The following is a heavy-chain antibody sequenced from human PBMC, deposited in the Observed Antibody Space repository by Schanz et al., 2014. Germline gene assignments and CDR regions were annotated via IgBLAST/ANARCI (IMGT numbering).Heavy chain of an antibody. J-gene: IGHJ4*02. CDR1: AAFISRYY. D-gene: IGHD3-10*01. CDR3: ASTHWFGSGTTIVDY. CDR2: VNYIGST. V-gene: IGHV4-59*01. Sequence: QVQLQESGPGLVKPSETLSLTCTVSAAFISRYYWSWVRQAPGKGLEWIGYVNYIGSTKYNPSLERRVTISADTSNKQFSLKMTSVTTADTDVYDCASTHWFGSGTTIVDYWGQGTLVTVSS.